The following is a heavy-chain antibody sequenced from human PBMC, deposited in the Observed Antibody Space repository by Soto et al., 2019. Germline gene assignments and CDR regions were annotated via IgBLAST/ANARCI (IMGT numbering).Heavy chain of an antibody. CDR1: GYTFYSYG. CDR3: ARWGRGDGYNYLDY. Sequence: QVPLVQSGREVKKPGASVKVSCKTSGYTFYSYGISWVRHAPGLGLEWVGWINAFNGDTNNAEKYQGRVTMTTDTSTTTVYMELRNLRFDDTAVYYCARWGRGDGYNYLDYWGQGTLVTVSS. D-gene: IGHD3-10*01. J-gene: IGHJ4*02. V-gene: IGHV1-18*01. CDR2: INAFNGDT.